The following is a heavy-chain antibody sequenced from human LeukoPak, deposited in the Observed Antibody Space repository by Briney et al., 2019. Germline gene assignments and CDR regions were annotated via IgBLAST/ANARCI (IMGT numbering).Heavy chain of an antibody. CDR2: IHPTGGST. CDR3: ARDNSVGDNAWWFDP. Sequence: AASVKVSCKASGYTFTSYYMHWVRQAPGQGLEWMGLIHPTGGSTGYAQKFQGRVTMTRDMSTSTDYMELSSLRSEDTAVYYCARDNSVGDNAWWFDPWGQGTLVTVSS. J-gene: IGHJ5*02. D-gene: IGHD1-26*01. CDR1: GYTFTSYY. V-gene: IGHV1-46*01.